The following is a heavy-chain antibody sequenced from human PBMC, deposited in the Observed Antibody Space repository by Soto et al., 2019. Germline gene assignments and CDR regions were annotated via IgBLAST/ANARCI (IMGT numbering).Heavy chain of an antibody. J-gene: IGHJ4*02. V-gene: IGHV4-59*08. Sequence: QVQLQESGPGLVKPSETLSLTCTVSGGSISSYYWSWIRQPPGKGLEWIAYIYYSGSTNYNPSLKSRVTISVDTSKNQFSLKLSSVTAADTAVYYCARGAKRGHYFDYWGQGTLVTVSS. D-gene: IGHD3-16*01. CDR1: GGSISSYY. CDR3: ARGAKRGHYFDY. CDR2: IYYSGST.